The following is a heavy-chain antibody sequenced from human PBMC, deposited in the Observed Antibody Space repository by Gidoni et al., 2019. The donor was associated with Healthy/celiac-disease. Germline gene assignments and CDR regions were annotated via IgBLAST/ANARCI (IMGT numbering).Heavy chain of an antibody. Sequence: QVQLVQSGAEVKKPGSSVKVSCKASGGTFSSYTISWVRQAPGHGLEWMGRIIPILGIANYAQKFQGRVTITADKSTSTAYMELSSLRSEDTAVYYCARGDYIWGSYRYPLDYWGQGTLVTVSS. V-gene: IGHV1-69*02. J-gene: IGHJ4*02. CDR3: ARGDYIWGSYRYPLDY. CDR1: GGTFSSYT. CDR2: IIPILGIA. D-gene: IGHD3-16*02.